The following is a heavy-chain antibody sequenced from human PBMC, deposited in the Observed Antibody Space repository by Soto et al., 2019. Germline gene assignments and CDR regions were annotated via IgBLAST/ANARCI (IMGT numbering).Heavy chain of an antibody. V-gene: IGHV1-2*02. CDR1: GYTFTGYY. CDR3: ARALFGAADSYGMDV. D-gene: IGHD6-13*01. CDR2: INPNSGGT. Sequence: ASVKVSCKASGYTFTGYYMHWVRQAPGQGLEWMGWINPNSGGTSYAQKFQGRVTMTRDTSISTAYMELSRLRSDDTAVYYCARALFGAADSYGMDVWGQGTTVTVSS. J-gene: IGHJ6*02.